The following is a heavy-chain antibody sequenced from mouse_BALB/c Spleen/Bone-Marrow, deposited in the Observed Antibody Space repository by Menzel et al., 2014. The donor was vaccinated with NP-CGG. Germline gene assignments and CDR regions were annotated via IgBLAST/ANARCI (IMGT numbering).Heavy chain of an antibody. V-gene: IGHV1-67*01. CDR1: GYTFTDYS. CDR2: ISTYYGDA. Sequence: GISVKISCKGSGYTFTDYSIHWIKQSHAKSLEWIGAISTYYGDATNNQKFKGKATLTVDKSSSTAYMELARLASEDSVIYYCARGVTTGAMDYWGQGTSVTVSS. J-gene: IGHJ4*01. CDR3: ARGVTTGAMDY. D-gene: IGHD1-1*01.